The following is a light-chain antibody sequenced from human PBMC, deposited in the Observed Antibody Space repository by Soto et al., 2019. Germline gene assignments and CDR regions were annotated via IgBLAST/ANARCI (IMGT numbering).Light chain of an antibody. V-gene: IGKV3-15*01. CDR3: QEYSKWPLFP. CDR1: QSVGRN. CDR2: AAS. J-gene: IGKJ3*01. Sequence: EIVVTQSPGILSVSPGDRATLSCRASQSVGRNLAWYQQKPGQAPTLLIYAASTRATGLPARFSGSGSGTDFTLTISSRQSEDFAVYYCQEYSKWPLFPFGPGTRVDIK.